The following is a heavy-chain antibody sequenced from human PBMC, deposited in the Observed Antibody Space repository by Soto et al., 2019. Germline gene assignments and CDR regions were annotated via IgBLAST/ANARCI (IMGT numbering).Heavy chain of an antibody. Sequence: EVQLVESGGGLVKPGGSLRLSCAASGFTFSSYSMNWVRQAPGKGLEWVSSISSSSSYIYYADSVKGRFTISRDNAKNSLYLQINSLRAEDTAVYYCARPWGHYYYDYYMDVWGKGTTVTVSS. CDR2: ISSSSSYI. CDR1: GFTFSSYS. CDR3: ARPWGHYYYDYYMDV. J-gene: IGHJ6*03. V-gene: IGHV3-21*01. D-gene: IGHD7-27*01.